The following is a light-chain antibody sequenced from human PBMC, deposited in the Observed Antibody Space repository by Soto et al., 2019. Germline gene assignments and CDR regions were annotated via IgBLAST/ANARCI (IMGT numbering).Light chain of an antibody. CDR3: QQYNYWPPT. J-gene: IGKJ1*01. CDR1: QSVSSD. CDR2: VAS. V-gene: IGKV3-15*01. Sequence: EIVMTQSPATLSVSPGERATLSCRASQSVSSDLAWYQQKPGQAPRLLIYVASTRATGIPARFSGSGSGTEFTLTISSLQSEDFAVYYCQQYNYWPPTFGQGTKVDIK.